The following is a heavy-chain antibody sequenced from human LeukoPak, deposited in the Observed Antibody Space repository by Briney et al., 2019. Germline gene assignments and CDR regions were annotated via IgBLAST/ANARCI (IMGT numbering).Heavy chain of an antibody. J-gene: IGHJ4*02. V-gene: IGHV1-69*04. CDR3: ARFGMATTTRGFDY. Sequence: SVKVSCKASGGTFSSYAISWVRQAPGQGLEWMGRIIPILGIANYAQKFQGRVTITADKSTSTAYMELSSLRSEDTAVYYCARFGMATTTRGFDYWGQGTLVTVSS. D-gene: IGHD5-24*01. CDR1: GGTFSSYA. CDR2: IIPILGIA.